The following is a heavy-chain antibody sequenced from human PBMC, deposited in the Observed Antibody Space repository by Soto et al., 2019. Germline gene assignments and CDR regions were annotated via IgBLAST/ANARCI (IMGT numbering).Heavy chain of an antibody. CDR1: GYTFTAYY. Sequence: GASVKVSCKPSGYTFTAYYIHWVRQAPGQGLECMGWIDPRSGGTNYAQKFQGRVIMTRDTSINTAYMELSRLTSDDTAVYYCATDDYGAYAYWGQVTLVTVCS. CDR3: ATDDYGAYAY. J-gene: IGHJ4*02. CDR2: IDPRSGGT. D-gene: IGHD4-17*01. V-gene: IGHV1-2*02.